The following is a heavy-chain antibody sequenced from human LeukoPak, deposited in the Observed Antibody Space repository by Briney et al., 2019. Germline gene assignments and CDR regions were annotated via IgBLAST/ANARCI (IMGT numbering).Heavy chain of an antibody. CDR2: ISYDGSNK. D-gene: IGHD4-17*01. J-gene: IGHJ4*02. Sequence: GRSLRLSCAASGFTFSSYGMPWVRQAPGKGLEWVAVISYDGSNKYYADSVKGRFTISRDNSKNTLYLQMNSLRAEDTAVYYCAKAAARYYFDYWGQGTLVTVSS. V-gene: IGHV3-30*18. CDR3: AKAAARYYFDY. CDR1: GFTFSSYG.